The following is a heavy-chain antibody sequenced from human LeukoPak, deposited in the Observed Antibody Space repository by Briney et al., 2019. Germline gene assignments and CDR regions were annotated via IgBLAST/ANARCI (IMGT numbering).Heavy chain of an antibody. CDR2: ISGSGGST. CDR1: GFTFSSYA. J-gene: IGHJ4*02. D-gene: IGHD3-9*01. V-gene: IGHV3-23*01. CDR3: AKDVKIFQGFDY. Sequence: GGSLRLSCAAYGFTFSSYAMSWVRQAPGKGLEWVSAISGSGGSTYYADSVKGRFTISRDNSKNTLYLQMNSLRAEDTAVYYCAKDVKIFQGFDYWGQGTLVTVSS.